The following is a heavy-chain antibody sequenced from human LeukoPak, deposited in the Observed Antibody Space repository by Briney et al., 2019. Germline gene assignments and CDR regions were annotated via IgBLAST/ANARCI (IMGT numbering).Heavy chain of an antibody. D-gene: IGHD2-15*01. Sequence: ASVKVSCKASGYTFTGYYMHWVRQAPGQGLEWMGWINPNSGGTNYAQKFQGRVTMTRDTSISTAYMELSRLRSDDTAVYYCAREGYCSGGSCYSVDYWDQGTLVTVSS. CDR1: GYTFTGYY. CDR2: INPNSGGT. J-gene: IGHJ4*02. CDR3: AREGYCSGGSCYSVDY. V-gene: IGHV1-2*02.